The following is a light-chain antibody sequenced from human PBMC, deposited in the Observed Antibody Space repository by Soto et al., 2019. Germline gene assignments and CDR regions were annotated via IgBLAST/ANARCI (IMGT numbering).Light chain of an antibody. Sequence: QSVLTQPASVSGSPGQSITISCTGTSSDVGGYNYVSWYQQHPDKATKLIIYEVTNRPSGVSNRFSGSKSGNTASLTISGLQAEDEADYYCSSYTTSSTRVFGTGTKVTVL. J-gene: IGLJ1*01. CDR2: EVT. CDR3: SSYTTSSTRV. CDR1: SSDVGGYNY. V-gene: IGLV2-14*01.